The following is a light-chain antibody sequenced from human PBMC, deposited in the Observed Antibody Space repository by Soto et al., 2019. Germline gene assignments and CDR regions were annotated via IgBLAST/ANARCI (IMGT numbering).Light chain of an antibody. CDR3: SSYRSSSTPLV. Sequence: QSVLTQPASVSGSPGQSITISCTGTSSDVGGYNYVSWYQQHPGKAPKLMIYDVSNRPSGVSNRFSGSKSGNTASLTISGLQAEDEADYYCSSYRSSSTPLVFGTGTKLTVL. V-gene: IGLV2-14*01. J-gene: IGLJ1*01. CDR2: DVS. CDR1: SSDVGGYNY.